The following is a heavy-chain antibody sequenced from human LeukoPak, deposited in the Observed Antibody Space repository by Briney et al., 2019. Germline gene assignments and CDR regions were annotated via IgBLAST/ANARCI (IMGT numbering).Heavy chain of an antibody. CDR2: TYYRSKWYN. V-gene: IGHV6-1*01. J-gene: IGHJ5*02. CDR1: GDSVSSDNAA. D-gene: IGHD6-13*01. CDR3: ARVRGVATTKRTFFDT. Sequence: QTLSLTYAISGDSVSSDNAAWNWVRQSPARGLEWLGRTYYRSKWYNDYARSVKSRITINADTSKNRFSLQLNPVTPEDTAVYYCARVRGVATTKRTFFDTWGQGTRVTVSP.